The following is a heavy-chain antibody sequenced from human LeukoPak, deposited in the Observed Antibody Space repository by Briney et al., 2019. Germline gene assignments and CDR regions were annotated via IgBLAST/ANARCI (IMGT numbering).Heavy chain of an antibody. CDR2: IYYSGDT. V-gene: IGHV4-39*01. CDR3: ARHQWHYYYYMGV. J-gene: IGHJ6*03. CDR1: GGSISSSSYY. D-gene: IGHD6-19*01. Sequence: KPSETLSLTCTVSGGSISSSSYYWGWIRQPPGKGLEWIGSIYYSGDTYYNPSLKSRRVTISVDTSKNQFSLRLRSVTAADTAVYHCARHQWHYYYYMGVWGKGSTVTVSS.